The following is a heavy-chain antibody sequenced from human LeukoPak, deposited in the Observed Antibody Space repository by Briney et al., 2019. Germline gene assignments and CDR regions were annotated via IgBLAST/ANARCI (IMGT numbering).Heavy chain of an antibody. D-gene: IGHD4-17*01. Sequence: SETLSLTCAVYGGSFSGYYWSWIRQPPGKGLEWIGEINHSGSTNYNPSLKSRVTISVDTSKNQFSLKQSSVTAADTAVYYCARDRAYGDYWPFDYWGQGTLVTVSS. CDR2: INHSGST. J-gene: IGHJ4*02. V-gene: IGHV4-34*01. CDR3: ARDRAYGDYWPFDY. CDR1: GGSFSGYY.